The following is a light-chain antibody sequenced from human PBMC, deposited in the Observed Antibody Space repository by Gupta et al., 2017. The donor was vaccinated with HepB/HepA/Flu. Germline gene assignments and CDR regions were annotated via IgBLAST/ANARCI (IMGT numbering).Light chain of an antibody. CDR3: QQYRRSPT. J-gene: IGKJ4*01. CDR2: GAS. CDR1: QTVYNNY. Sequence: DIVLTQSPGPLSLSPGQRATLSCRASQTVYNNYLAWYQHRPGQAPRLLVYGASSRATGAPERFSGSGSGTDFTLTISRLEPEDFAVYYCQQYRRSPTFGGGTKVELK. V-gene: IGKV3-20*01.